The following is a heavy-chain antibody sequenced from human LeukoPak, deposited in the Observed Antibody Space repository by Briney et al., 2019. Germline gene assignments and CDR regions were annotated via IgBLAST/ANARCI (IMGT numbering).Heavy chain of an antibody. CDR2: IYHSGST. CDR1: GYSISSGYY. Sequence: IPSETLSLTCAVSGYSISSGYYWGWIRQPPGKGLEWIGSIYHSGSTYYNPSLKSRVTISVDTSKNQFSLKLSSVTAADTAVYCCARDPRGCSVDWFDPWGQGTLVTVSS. V-gene: IGHV4-38-2*02. J-gene: IGHJ5*02. D-gene: IGHD1-26*01. CDR3: ARDPRGCSVDWFDP.